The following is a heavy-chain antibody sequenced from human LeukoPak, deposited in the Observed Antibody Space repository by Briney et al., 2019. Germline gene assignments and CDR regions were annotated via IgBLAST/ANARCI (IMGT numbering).Heavy chain of an antibody. CDR3: ATDRGGAPFDY. CDR2: IWSDENKK. Sequence: PGGSLRLSCATSGFTFSRYGMHWVRQAPGKGLEWVAVIWSDENKKYYAGSVKGRFTISRDNSKNTLYLQMNSLRAEDTAVYYCATDRGGAPFDYWGQGTLVTVSS. J-gene: IGHJ4*02. V-gene: IGHV3-33*01. CDR1: GFTFSRYG. D-gene: IGHD3-10*01.